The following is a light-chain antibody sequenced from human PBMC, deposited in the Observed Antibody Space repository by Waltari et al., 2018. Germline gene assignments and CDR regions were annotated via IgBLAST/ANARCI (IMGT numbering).Light chain of an antibody. CDR3: QVWDGSSDHYV. CDR2: DDS. V-gene: IGLV3-21*02. J-gene: IGLJ1*01. CDR1: NIGSES. Sequence: SYVLTQPPSVSVAPGQTARITCGGHNIGSESVHWYQQKPGQAPVLVVYDDSDRPSGIPERFSGSNSGNTATLTISRVEAGDEADYYCQVWDGSSDHYVFGTGT.